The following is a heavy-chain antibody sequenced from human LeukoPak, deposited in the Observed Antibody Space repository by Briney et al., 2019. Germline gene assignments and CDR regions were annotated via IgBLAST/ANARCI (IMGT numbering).Heavy chain of an antibody. CDR2: IYHSGST. CDR1: GGSISSGGYS. Sequence: PSETLSLTCTVSGGSISSGGYSWSWIRQPQGKGLEWIGYIYHSGSTYYNPSLKSRVTISVDRSKNQFSLKLSSVTAADTAVYYCARAYYGDYPLFDYWGQGTLVTVSS. CDR3: ARAYYGDYPLFDY. J-gene: IGHJ4*02. D-gene: IGHD4-17*01. V-gene: IGHV4-30-2*01.